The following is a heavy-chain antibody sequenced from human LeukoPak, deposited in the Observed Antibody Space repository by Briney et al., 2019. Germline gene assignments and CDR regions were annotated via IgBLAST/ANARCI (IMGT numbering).Heavy chain of an antibody. V-gene: IGHV4-61*01. CDR3: GRDRRLIVGATTDDPGYYYYYGMDV. D-gene: IGHD1-26*01. Sequence: PSETLSLTCTGSGGSVSSGRYYWSWLRQPPGKGLEWIGYIYYSGCTNYNPSLKSRVTISVDTSKNQCSLKLSSVTAADTAVYYCGRDRRLIVGATTDDPGYYYYYGMDVWGQGTTVSVSS. J-gene: IGHJ6*02. CDR2: IYYSGCT. CDR1: GGSVSSGRYY.